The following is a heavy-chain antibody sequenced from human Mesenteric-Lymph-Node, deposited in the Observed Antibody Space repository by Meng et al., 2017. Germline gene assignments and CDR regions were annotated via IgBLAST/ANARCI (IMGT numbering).Heavy chain of an antibody. CDR3: ARGLTVYDSSGYYSDY. CDR2: IYYSGST. Sequence: GSLRLSCSVSGGSISSTNYYWAWLRQPPGKGLEWIGYIYYSGSTNYNPSLKSRVTMSEDTSKNQFSLNLSSVTAADTAVYYCARGLTVYDSSGYYSDYWGQETLVTVSS. CDR1: GGSISSTNYY. V-gene: IGHV4-61*05. D-gene: IGHD3-22*01. J-gene: IGHJ4*02.